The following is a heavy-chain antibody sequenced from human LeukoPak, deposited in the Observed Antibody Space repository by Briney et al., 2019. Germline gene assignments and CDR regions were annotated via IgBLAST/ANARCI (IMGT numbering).Heavy chain of an antibody. CDR1: GFTFSRYA. J-gene: IGHJ5*02. V-gene: IGHV3-23*01. CDR2: ISGSGGSS. D-gene: IGHD2-15*01. CDR3: AKDLVGARGWFDP. Sequence: GGPLRLSCAASGFTFSRYAMSWVRQAPGKGLEWVSAISGSGGSSYYADSVKGRFTISRDNSKNTLFLQINSLRAEDTAVYYCAKDLVGARGWFDPWGQGTLVTVSS.